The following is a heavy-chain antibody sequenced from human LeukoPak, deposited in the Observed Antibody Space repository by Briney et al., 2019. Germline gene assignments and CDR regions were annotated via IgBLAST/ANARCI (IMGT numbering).Heavy chain of an antibody. CDR3: AREGVTKYYFDY. CDR1: GGAISSYY. D-gene: IGHD4-11*01. J-gene: IGHJ4*02. Sequence: SETLSLTCTVSGGAISSYYWSWIRQPPGKGLEWIGYIYYSGSTDYNPSLKSRVTISVDTSKNQFSLKLSSLTAADTAVYYCAREGVTKYYFDYWGQGTLVTVSS. V-gene: IGHV4-59*01. CDR2: IYYSGST.